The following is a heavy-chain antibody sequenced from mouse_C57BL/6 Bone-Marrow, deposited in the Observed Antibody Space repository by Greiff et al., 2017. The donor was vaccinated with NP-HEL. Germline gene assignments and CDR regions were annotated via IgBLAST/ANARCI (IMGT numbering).Heavy chain of an antibody. CDR1: GFTFTDYY. V-gene: IGHV7-3*01. J-gene: IGHJ2*01. CDR3: ARYKGYGSNYFDY. D-gene: IGHD1-1*01. Sequence: EVQVVESGGGLVQPGGSLSLSCAASGFTFTDYYMSWVRQPPGKALEWLGFIRNKANGYTTEYSASVKGRFTISRDNSQSILYLQMNALRAEDSATYYCARYKGYGSNYFDYWGQGTTLTVSS. CDR2: IRNKANGYTT.